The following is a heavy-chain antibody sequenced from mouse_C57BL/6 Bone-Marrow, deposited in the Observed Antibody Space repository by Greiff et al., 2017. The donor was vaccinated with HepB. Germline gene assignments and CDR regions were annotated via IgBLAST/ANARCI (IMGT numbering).Heavy chain of an antibody. D-gene: IGHD1-3*01. V-gene: IGHV5-6*01. J-gene: IGHJ3*01. CDR2: ISSGGSYT. CDR3: ARHSSGKRGFAY. CDR1: GFTFSSYG. Sequence: EVQLVESGGDLVKPGGSLKLSCAASGFTFSSYGMSWVRQTPDKRLEWVATISSGGSYTYYPDSVKGRFTISRDNAKNTLYLQMSSLKSEDTAMYYCARHSSGKRGFAYWGQGTRVTVSA.